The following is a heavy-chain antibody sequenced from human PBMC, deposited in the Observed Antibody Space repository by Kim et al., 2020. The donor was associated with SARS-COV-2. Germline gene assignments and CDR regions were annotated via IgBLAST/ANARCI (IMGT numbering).Heavy chain of an antibody. D-gene: IGHD5-18*01. CDR3: ARGQRGYSYGPGDY. V-gene: IGHV3-21*01. J-gene: IGHJ4*02. Sequence: GGSLRLSCAASGFTFSTYSMNWVRQAPGKGLEWVSSISSSSNNIYYADSVKGRFTISRDNAKNSLYLQMNSLRAEDTAVYYCARGQRGYSYGPGDYWGQG. CDR1: GFTFSTYS. CDR2: ISSSSNNI.